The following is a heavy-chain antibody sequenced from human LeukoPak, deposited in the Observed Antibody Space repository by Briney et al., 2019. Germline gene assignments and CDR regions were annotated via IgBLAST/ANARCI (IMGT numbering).Heavy chain of an antibody. CDR2: IGGRGLNT. CDR3: AKGTAKQPGGGYLYYIDV. Sequence: GGSQTLSCAGSALIFRIFAMKWVRQAPGEGLEGVSDIGGRGLNTYYADSVKGRSTVSRDNAQNTLYLHIHNRRAEDTAVYYCAKGTAKQPGGGYLYYIDVWGKGTTVIVSS. CDR1: ALIFRIFA. D-gene: IGHD1-26*01. V-gene: IGHV3-23*01. J-gene: IGHJ6*03.